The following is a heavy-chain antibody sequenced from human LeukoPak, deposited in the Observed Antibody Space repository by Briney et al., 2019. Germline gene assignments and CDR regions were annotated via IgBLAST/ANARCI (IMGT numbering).Heavy chain of an antibody. CDR1: GFTFSSYE. D-gene: IGHD6-13*01. J-gene: IGHJ4*02. Sequence: PGGSLRLSCAASGFTFSSYEMNWVRQAPGKGLEWVSYISSSGSTKYYADSVKRRFTISRDNAKNSLYVQMNSLRAEDTAVYYCASPSTGYSSSWRPLGYWGQGTLVTVSS. CDR2: ISSSGSTK. CDR3: ASPSTGYSSSWRPLGY. V-gene: IGHV3-48*03.